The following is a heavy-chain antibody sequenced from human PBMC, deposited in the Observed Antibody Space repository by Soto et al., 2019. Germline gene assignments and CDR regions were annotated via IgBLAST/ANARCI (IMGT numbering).Heavy chain of an antibody. CDR3: ARATTNGGWFNPFDS. Sequence: GGSLRLSFAASGFSFVNYAMNWFRQAPGKGLEWVSGISGSGTNTYYADSVKGRFTISRDNSSDTLFLQMNSLTAADTAAYYCARATTNGGWFNPFDSWGQGALVTVSS. J-gene: IGHJ4*02. CDR2: ISGSGTNT. CDR1: GFSFVNYA. D-gene: IGHD6-19*01. V-gene: IGHV3-23*01.